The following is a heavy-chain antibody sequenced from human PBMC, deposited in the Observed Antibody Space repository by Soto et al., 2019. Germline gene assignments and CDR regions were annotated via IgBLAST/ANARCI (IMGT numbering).Heavy chain of an antibody. CDR3: ARDDYGDYAIRFDY. V-gene: IGHV3-48*02. CDR1: GFTFRSYS. CDR2: ISSSSSTI. Sequence: EVQLVESGGGLVQPGGSLRLSCAASGFTFRSYSMNWVRQAPGKGLEWVSYISSSSSTIYYADSVKGRFTISRDNAKNALYLQMNSLRDEDTAVYYCARDDYGDYAIRFDYWGQGTLVTVSS. D-gene: IGHD4-17*01. J-gene: IGHJ4*02.